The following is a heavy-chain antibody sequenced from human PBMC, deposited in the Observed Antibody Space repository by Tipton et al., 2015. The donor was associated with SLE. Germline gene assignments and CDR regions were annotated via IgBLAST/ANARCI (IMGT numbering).Heavy chain of an antibody. CDR2: IYYSGST. J-gene: IGHJ4*02. CDR3: ARAKQLVLFDY. Sequence: TLSLTCTVSGGSISRSYYYWGWIRQPPGKGLEWIGSIYYSGSTYYHPSLKSRVTISMNTSKNQFSLKLSSVTAADTAVYYCARAKQLVLFDYWGQGTLVTVSS. CDR1: GGSISRSYYY. D-gene: IGHD6-13*01. V-gene: IGHV4-39*07.